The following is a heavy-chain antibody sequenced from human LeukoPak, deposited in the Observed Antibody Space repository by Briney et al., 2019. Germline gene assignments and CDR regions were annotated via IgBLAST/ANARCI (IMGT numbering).Heavy chain of an antibody. J-gene: IGHJ4*02. CDR2: ISSSGTII. D-gene: IGHD4-11*01. Sequence: GGSLRLSCEVSGYFFPNAYLNWVRQAPGKGLEWVSHISSSGTIIYYADSVKGRFTISRDNAKNSLYLQMNSLRAEDTAVYYCARAMTSWGQGTLVTVSS. CDR3: ARAMTS. V-gene: IGHV3-48*03. CDR1: GYFFPNAY.